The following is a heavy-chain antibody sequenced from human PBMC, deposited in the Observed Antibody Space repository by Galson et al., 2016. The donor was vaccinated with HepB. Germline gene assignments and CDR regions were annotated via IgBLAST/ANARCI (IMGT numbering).Heavy chain of an antibody. Sequence: SVKVSCKASGYTFTTSGISWVRQAPGQGLEWMGWISPYSGNTKYAQKFQGGLTLTTDSSTTTVYMELRSLRFDDTALYYCARDVQYRFDSWGQGTLVTVSS. V-gene: IGHV1-18*01. CDR2: ISPYSGNT. CDR1: GYTFTTSG. CDR3: ARDVQYRFDS. J-gene: IGHJ4*02. D-gene: IGHD2/OR15-2a*01.